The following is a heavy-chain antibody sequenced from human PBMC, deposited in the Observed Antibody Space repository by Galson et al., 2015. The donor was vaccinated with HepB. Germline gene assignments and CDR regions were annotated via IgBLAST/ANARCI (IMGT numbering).Heavy chain of an antibody. Sequence: SLRLSCAASGFTFSSYSMNWVRQAPGKGLEWVSYISSSSSTIYYADSVKGRFTISRDNAKNSLYLQMNSLRAEDTAVYYCARDVGATARGYWGQGTLVTVSS. CDR3: ARDVGATARGY. CDR1: GFTFSSYS. CDR2: ISSSSSTI. J-gene: IGHJ4*02. V-gene: IGHV3-48*01. D-gene: IGHD1-26*01.